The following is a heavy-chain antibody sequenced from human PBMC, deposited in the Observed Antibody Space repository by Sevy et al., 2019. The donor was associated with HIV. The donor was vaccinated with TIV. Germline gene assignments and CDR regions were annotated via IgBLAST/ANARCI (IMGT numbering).Heavy chain of an antibody. D-gene: IGHD1-1*01. CDR2: ISGSGGST. J-gene: IGHJ5*02. CDR1: GFTFSSYA. Sequence: GGSLRLSCAASGFTFSSYAMSWVRQAPGKGLEWVSAISGSGGSTYYADSVKGRFTISRDNSKNTLYLQMNSLRAEDTAVYYCAKGNWNQPLGRWFDPWGQGTLVTVSS. CDR3: AKGNWNQPLGRWFDP. V-gene: IGHV3-23*01.